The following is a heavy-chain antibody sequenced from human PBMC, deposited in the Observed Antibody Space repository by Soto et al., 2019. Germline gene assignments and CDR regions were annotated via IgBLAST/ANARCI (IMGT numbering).Heavy chain of an antibody. V-gene: IGHV4-34*01. CDR1: GGSFSGYY. J-gene: IGHJ5*02. D-gene: IGHD6-13*01. CDR2: INHSGST. CDR3: ARELPIYGPIAAAGIRWFDP. Sequence: TSETLSLTCAVYGGSFSGYYWSWIRQPPGKGLEWIGEINHSGSTNYNPSLKSRVTISVDTSKNQFSLKLSSVTAADTVVYYCARELPIYGPIAAAGIRWFDPWGQGTLVTVSS.